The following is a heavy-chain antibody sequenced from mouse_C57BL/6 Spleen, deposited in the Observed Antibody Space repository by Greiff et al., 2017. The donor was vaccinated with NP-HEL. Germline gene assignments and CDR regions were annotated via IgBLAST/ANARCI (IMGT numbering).Heavy chain of an antibody. CDR2: YPGSGNTY. V-gene: IGHV1-83*01. CDR3: PGYYGSSRYWYFDV. Sequence: VQLQQSGPELVKPGASVKMSCKASGYTFTDYYMHWVKQKPGKGLEWIGEIYPGSGNTYYNEKFKGKATLTADTSSSTAYMQLSSLTSEDSAVYFCEPGYYGSSRYWYFDVWGTGTTVTVSS. D-gene: IGHD1-1*01. J-gene: IGHJ1*03. CDR1: YTFTDYYM.